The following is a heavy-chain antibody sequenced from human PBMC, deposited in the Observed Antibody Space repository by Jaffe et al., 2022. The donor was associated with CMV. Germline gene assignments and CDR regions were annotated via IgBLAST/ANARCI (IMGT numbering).Heavy chain of an antibody. V-gene: IGHV3-7*03. D-gene: IGHD5-18*01. Sequence: EVQLVESGGGLVQPGGSLRLSCAASGFIFSSYWMSWVRQAPGKGLEWVANIKQDGTEKYYVDSVKGRFTISRDNAKNSLYLQMNSLRAEDTAVYYCARVGYRRVNYFDYWGQGTLVTVSS. CDR3: ARVGYRRVNYFDY. J-gene: IGHJ4*02. CDR1: GFIFSSYW. CDR2: IKQDGTEK.